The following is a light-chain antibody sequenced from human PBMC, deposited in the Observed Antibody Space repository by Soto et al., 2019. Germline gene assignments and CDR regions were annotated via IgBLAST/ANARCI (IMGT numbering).Light chain of an antibody. J-gene: IGKJ4*01. Sequence: IVLTRSPGPLVLSRREGATLSCRASQSVSSSYLAWYQQKPGQAPRHLIYGPSSRATGIPDKFSGSGSGTDFTLTISRLEPEYFAVYYCQQYGSSPLTFGGGTKVDIK. V-gene: IGKV3-20*01. CDR2: GPS. CDR1: QSVSSSY. CDR3: QQYGSSPLT.